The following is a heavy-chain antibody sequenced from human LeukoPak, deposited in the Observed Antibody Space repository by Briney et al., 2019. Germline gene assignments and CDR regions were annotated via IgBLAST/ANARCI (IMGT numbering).Heavy chain of an antibody. Sequence: GGSLRLSCAASGFTFSSYSMNWVRQAPGKELEWVSSISSSSSYIYYADSVKGRFTISRDNAKNSLYLQMNSLRAEDTAVYYCARDARRDGYNPFDYWGQGTLVTVSS. D-gene: IGHD5-24*01. V-gene: IGHV3-21*01. CDR2: ISSSSSYI. CDR1: GFTFSSYS. J-gene: IGHJ4*02. CDR3: ARDARRDGYNPFDY.